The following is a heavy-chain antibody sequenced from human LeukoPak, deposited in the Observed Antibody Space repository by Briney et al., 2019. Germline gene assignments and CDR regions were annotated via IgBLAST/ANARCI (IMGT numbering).Heavy chain of an antibody. V-gene: IGHV3-23*01. J-gene: IGHJ5*02. D-gene: IGHD6-13*01. CDR1: GFTFRYNA. CDR2: ISVSGDST. Sequence: GGSLRLSCAASGFTFRYNAMSWVRQAPGKGLDWVSAISVSGDSTYYADSVKGRFTISRDNSKSTLHLQMNSLRAEDTAMYYCAKVAAAGTGFDPWGQGSLVTVSS. CDR3: AKVAAAGTGFDP.